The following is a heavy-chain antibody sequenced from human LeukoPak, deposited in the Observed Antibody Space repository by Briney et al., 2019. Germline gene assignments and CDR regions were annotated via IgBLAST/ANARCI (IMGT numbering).Heavy chain of an antibody. CDR2: INPNGGGT. CDR3: ARDLFSSGWGDFDY. D-gene: IGHD6-19*01. V-gene: IGHV1-2*02. CDR1: GYTFTGYY. J-gene: IGHJ4*02. Sequence: GASVKVSCKASGYTFTGYYMHWVRQAPGQGLEWMGWINPNGGGTNYAQKFQGRVTMTRDTSISTAYMELSRLRSDDTAVYYCARDLFSSGWGDFDYWGQGTLVTVSS.